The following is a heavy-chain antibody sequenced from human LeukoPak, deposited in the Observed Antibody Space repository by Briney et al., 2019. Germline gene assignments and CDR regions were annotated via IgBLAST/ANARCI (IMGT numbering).Heavy chain of an antibody. Sequence: ASVKVSCKTSGYTFTRYDINWVRQATGQRLEWMGWMNPNTGHTAYAPKFQGRVTFTRNTSVSTAYMELDILISEDTAVYFCARGGITGTDAEYYYYYMDVWGKGTTVTVYS. J-gene: IGHJ6*03. CDR1: GYTFTRYD. D-gene: IGHD1-7*01. CDR3: ARGGITGTDAEYYYYYMDV. CDR2: MNPNTGHT. V-gene: IGHV1-8*03.